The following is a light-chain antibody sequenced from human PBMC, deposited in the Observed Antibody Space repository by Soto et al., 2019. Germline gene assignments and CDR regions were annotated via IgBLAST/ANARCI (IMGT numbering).Light chain of an antibody. CDR1: QTVGSY. CDR2: DTS. J-gene: IGKJ1*01. Sequence: EFVLVQSPASLACSPGERATLSFRGSQTVGSYLAWFRQTPGQAPRLLIYDTSIRATGIPARFSGSESGTDFTLTISSLEAEAFAVCYCQPRRDWPATFGQGTKVDIK. V-gene: IGKV3-11*01. CDR3: QPRRDWPAT.